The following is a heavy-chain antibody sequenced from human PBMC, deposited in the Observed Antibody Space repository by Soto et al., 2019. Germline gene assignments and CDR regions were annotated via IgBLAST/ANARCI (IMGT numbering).Heavy chain of an antibody. V-gene: IGHV2-5*02. CDR1: WVSLSTNGVG. Sequence: AGPTLGEPTQTLTLTCTFSWVSLSTNGVGVGWIRQPPGKALEWLALVYWDDGNRYSPSLKSRLTITKDTSKNQVVLTMTNMDPVDTGTYYCAHTPADTAVAGTTEYFQHWGQGTLVTVSS. J-gene: IGHJ1*01. CDR2: VYWDDGN. D-gene: IGHD6-19*01. CDR3: AHTPADTAVAGTTEYFQH.